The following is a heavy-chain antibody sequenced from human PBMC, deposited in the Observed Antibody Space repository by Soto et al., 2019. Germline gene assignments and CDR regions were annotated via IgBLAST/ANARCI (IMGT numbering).Heavy chain of an antibody. J-gene: IGHJ1*01. V-gene: IGHV1-69*01. CDR1: GGTFSSYA. CDR3: ASGFHYYDSSGYSYPQYFQH. CDR2: IIPIFGTA. Sequence: QVPLVQSGAEVKKPGSSVKVSCKASGGTFSSYAISWVRQAPGQGLEWMGGIIPIFGTANYAQKFQGRVTITADESTSTAYMELSSLRSEDTAVYYCASGFHYYDSSGYSYPQYFQHWGQGTLVTVSS. D-gene: IGHD3-22*01.